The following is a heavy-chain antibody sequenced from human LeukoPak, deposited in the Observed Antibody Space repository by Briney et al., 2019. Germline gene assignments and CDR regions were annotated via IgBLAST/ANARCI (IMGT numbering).Heavy chain of an antibody. Sequence: GGSLRLSCAASGFTFSSYGMHWVRQAPGKGLEWVAVIWFDGSNKYYADSVKGRFTISRDNSKNTLYLQTSSLRAEDTAVYYCARSSSLPQDFDYWGQGTLVTVSS. CDR3: ARSSSLPQDFDY. CDR1: GFTFSSYG. V-gene: IGHV3-33*01. J-gene: IGHJ4*02. D-gene: IGHD6-13*01. CDR2: IWFDGSNK.